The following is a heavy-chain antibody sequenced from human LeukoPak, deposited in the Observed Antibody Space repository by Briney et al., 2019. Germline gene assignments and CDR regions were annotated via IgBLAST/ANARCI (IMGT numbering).Heavy chain of an antibody. CDR2: ISWNRGSI. CDR1: GFTFDDYA. V-gene: IGHV3-9*01. Sequence: GGSLRLSCAASGFTFDDYAMHWVRQAPGKGLEWVSGISWNRGSIGYADSVKGRFTISRDNAKNSLYLQMNSLRAEDTALYYCAKAILDMTTVTSFDYWGQGTLVTVSS. J-gene: IGHJ4*02. CDR3: AKAILDMTTVTSFDY. D-gene: IGHD4-17*01.